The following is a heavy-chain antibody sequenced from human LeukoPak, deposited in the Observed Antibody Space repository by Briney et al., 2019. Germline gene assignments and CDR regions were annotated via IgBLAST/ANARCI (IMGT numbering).Heavy chain of an antibody. D-gene: IGHD6-13*01. Sequence: PSETLSLTCTVSGDSVSDGYCWGWIRQPPGKGLEWIGHFYHFGDTFYNPSLNTRVTLSVDTSQNQISLTLTSLTAADTATYYSARIDKTQRLVLGVEQWGQGTLVTVSS. CDR2: FYHFGDT. V-gene: IGHV4-38-2*02. CDR3: ARIDKTQRLVLGVEQ. CDR1: GDSVSDGYC. J-gene: IGHJ1*01.